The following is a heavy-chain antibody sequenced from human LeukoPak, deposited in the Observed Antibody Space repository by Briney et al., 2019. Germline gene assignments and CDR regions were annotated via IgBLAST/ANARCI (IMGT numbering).Heavy chain of an antibody. CDR2: INHSGST. CDR1: GGSFSGYY. V-gene: IGHV4-34*01. J-gene: IGHJ4*02. Sequence: SETLSLTCAVYGGSFSGYYWSWIRQPPGKGLEWRGEINHSGSTNYNPSLKSRVTISVDTSKNQFSLKLSSVTAADTDVYYCARLYSPYYYDSSGYYHGYFDYWGQGTLVTVSS. CDR3: ARLYSPYYYDSSGYYHGYFDY. D-gene: IGHD3-22*01.